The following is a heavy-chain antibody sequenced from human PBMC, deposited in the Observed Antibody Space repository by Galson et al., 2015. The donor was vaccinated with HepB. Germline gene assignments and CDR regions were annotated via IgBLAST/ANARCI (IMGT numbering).Heavy chain of an antibody. CDR2: ISSSSSTI. J-gene: IGHJ3*02. D-gene: IGHD1-26*01. CDR1: GFTFSSYS. Sequence: SLRLSCAASGFTFSSYSMNWVRQAPGKGLEWVSYISSSSSTIYYADSVKGRFTISRDNAKSSLYLQMNSLRAEDTAVYYCARGIVGATLAFDIWGQGTMATVSS. CDR3: ARGIVGATLAFDI. V-gene: IGHV3-48*01.